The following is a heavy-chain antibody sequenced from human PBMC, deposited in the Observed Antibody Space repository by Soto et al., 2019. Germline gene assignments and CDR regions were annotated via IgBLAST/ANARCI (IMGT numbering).Heavy chain of an antibody. V-gene: IGHV6-1*01. Sequence: SQTLSLTCVISGDSVSSNLASWSWIRHSPSRGLEWLGRTYYRSKWYNDYAVSVKGRITINPDTSNNQFSLQLNSVTPDDTAVYYCAKLVGNSWLDSWGQGTLVTVSS. CDR1: GDSVSSNLAS. CDR2: TYYRSKWYN. D-gene: IGHD2-2*01. CDR3: AKLVGNSWLDS. J-gene: IGHJ5*01.